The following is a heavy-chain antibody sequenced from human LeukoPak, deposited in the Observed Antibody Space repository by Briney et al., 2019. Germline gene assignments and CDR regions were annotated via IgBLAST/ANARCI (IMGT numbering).Heavy chain of an antibody. CDR2: ISSYNANT. J-gene: IGHJ6*03. V-gene: IGHV1-18*01. D-gene: IGHD2-2*01. CDR3: ASPAKGAYFYYYMDV. Sequence: ASVKVSCKTSGYSFPTYGITWVRQATGQRLEWMGWISSYNANTNYAQNFQGRVSMTTDTSPNAAYLELRGLRSKDPAVYFCASPAKGAYFYYYMDVWGKGTTVTVSS. CDR1: GYSFPTYG.